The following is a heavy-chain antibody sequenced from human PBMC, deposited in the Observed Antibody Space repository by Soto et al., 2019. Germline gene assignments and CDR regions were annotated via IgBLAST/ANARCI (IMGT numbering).Heavy chain of an antibody. CDR2: IRSKANSYAT. CDR1: GFTFSGSA. J-gene: IGHJ4*02. Sequence: GGSLRLSCAASGFTFSGSAIHWGRQASGKGLEWVGRIRSKANSYATAYAASVKGRFTISRDDSKNTAYLQMNSLKTEDTAVYYCTRFPGIAAAGLDYWGQGTLVTVSS. V-gene: IGHV3-73*01. CDR3: TRFPGIAAAGLDY. D-gene: IGHD6-13*01.